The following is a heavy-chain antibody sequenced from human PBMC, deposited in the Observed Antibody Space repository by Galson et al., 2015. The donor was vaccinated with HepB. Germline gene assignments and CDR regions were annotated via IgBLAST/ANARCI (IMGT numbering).Heavy chain of an antibody. CDR2: IYYSGST. Sequence: TLSLTCTVSGGSISNGGYYWSWIRQHPGKGLEWIGYIYYSGSTYYNPSLKSRVTISVDTSKDQFSLKLSSVTAADTAVYYCARRTSGPYYYDSSGSASWFDPWGQGTLVTVSS. CDR1: GGSISNGGYY. J-gene: IGHJ5*02. V-gene: IGHV4-31*03. D-gene: IGHD3-22*01. CDR3: ARRTSGPYYYDSSGSASWFDP.